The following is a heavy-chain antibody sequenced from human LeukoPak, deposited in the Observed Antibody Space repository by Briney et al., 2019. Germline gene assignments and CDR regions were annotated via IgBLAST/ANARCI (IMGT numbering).Heavy chain of an antibody. V-gene: IGHV4-59*01. CDR3: ARDYGDYGHYFDY. CDR1: GGSISSYY. CDR2: IYYSGST. Sequence: SETLSLTCTVSGGSISSYYWSWIRQPPGKGLEWIGYIYYSGSTNYNPSLKSRVTISVDTSKNQFSLKLSSVTAADTAVYYCARDYGDYGHYFDYLGQGTLVTVSS. D-gene: IGHD4-17*01. J-gene: IGHJ4*02.